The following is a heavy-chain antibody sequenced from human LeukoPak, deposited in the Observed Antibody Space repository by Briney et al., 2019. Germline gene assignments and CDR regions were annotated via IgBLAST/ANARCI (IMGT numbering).Heavy chain of an antibody. CDR1: GYTFTSYD. CDR3: ARLYYYGSGSYEERYYYYCMDV. Sequence: GASVKVSCKASGYTFTSYDINWVRQATGQGLEWMGWMNPNNGNTGYAQKFQGRVTMTRNTSKSTAYMELSSLRSQDTAVYYCARLYYYGSGSYEERYYYYCMDVWGQGTTVTVSS. CDR2: MNPNNGNT. D-gene: IGHD3-10*01. V-gene: IGHV1-8*01. J-gene: IGHJ6*02.